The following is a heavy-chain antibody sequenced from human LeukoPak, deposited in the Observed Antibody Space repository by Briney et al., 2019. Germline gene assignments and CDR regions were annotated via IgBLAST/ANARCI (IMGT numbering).Heavy chain of an antibody. CDR3: ARGSYYGSGSLHY. Sequence: SETLSLTCTVSRGSISSYYWSWLRQPPGKGLEWIGYIYYSGSTNYNPSLKSRVTISVDTSKNQFSLKLSSVTAADTAVYYCARGSYYGSGSLHYWGQGTLVTVSS. D-gene: IGHD3-10*01. CDR1: RGSISSYY. V-gene: IGHV4-59*01. J-gene: IGHJ4*02. CDR2: IYYSGST.